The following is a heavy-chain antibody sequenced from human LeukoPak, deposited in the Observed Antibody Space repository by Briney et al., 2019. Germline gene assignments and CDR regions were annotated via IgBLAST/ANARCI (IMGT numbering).Heavy chain of an antibody. CDR3: ATSNYYDKIDY. V-gene: IGHV3-53*01. D-gene: IGHD3-22*01. Sequence: GGSLRLSCAASEFSVSTKYMNWVRQAPGKGLEWVSVIYSGGRTYYADPVKGRFTISRDNSKKTLYLQMNSLRVEDTAVYYCATSNYYDKIDYWGQGTLVTVFS. CDR2: IYSGGRT. J-gene: IGHJ4*02. CDR1: EFSVSTKY.